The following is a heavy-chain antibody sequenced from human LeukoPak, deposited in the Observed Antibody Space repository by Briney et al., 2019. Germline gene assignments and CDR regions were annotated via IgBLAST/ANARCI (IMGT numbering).Heavy chain of an antibody. Sequence: SETLSLTCTVSGGSISSYYWSWIRQPPGKGLEWIGYIYYSGSTNYNPSLKSRVTISVDTSKNQFSLKLSSVTAADTAVYYCARLLQNYYDRSMDVWGQGTTVTVSS. CDR1: GGSISSYY. V-gene: IGHV4-59*08. J-gene: IGHJ6*02. D-gene: IGHD3-22*01. CDR3: ARLLQNYYDRSMDV. CDR2: IYYSGST.